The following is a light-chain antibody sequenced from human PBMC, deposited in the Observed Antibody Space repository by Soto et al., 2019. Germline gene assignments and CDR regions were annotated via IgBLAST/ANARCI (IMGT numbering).Light chain of an antibody. J-gene: IGLJ2*01. CDR1: SSNIGSNP. CDR2: SNN. V-gene: IGLV1-44*01. CDR3: VAWDDSLNGYVV. Sequence: QSVLTQPPSASGTPGQRFPISCSGSSSNIGSNPVNWYQQLPGTAPKLVIYSNNQRPSGVPDRFSGSKSGTSASLAISGLQSEDEADYYCVAWDDSLNGYVVFGGGTKVTVL.